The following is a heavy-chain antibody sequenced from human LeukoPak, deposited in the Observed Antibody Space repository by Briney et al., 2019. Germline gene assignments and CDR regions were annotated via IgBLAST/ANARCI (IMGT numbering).Heavy chain of an antibody. Sequence: GGSLRLSCAASGVELTTYAMSWVRQAPGKGLEWVATFSGAGGRGAYYADSVRGGFTISRDDSKSTLYLQLNNLRVEDTALYCCVRGNRCSDCGGWFDPWGQGTLVTVSS. CDR1: GVELTTYA. CDR2: FSGAGGRGA. V-gene: IGHV3-23*01. J-gene: IGHJ5*02. CDR3: VRGNRCSDCGGWFDP. D-gene: IGHD2-21*02.